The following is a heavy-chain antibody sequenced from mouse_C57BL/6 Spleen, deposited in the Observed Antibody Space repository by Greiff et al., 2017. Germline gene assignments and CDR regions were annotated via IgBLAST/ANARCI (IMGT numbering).Heavy chain of an antibody. CDR2: IWGVGST. Sequence: QVQLKESGPGLVAPSQSLSITCTVSGFSLTSYGVDWVRQSPGKGLEWLGVIWGVGSTNYNSALKSRLSISKDNSKSQVFLKMNSLQTDDTAMYYCASVSSYGGGAMDYWGQGTSVTVSS. J-gene: IGHJ4*01. D-gene: IGHD1-1*01. CDR1: GFSLTSYG. CDR3: ASVSSYGGGAMDY. V-gene: IGHV2-6*01.